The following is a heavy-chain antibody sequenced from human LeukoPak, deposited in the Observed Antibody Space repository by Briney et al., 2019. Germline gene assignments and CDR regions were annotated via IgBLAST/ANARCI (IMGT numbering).Heavy chain of an antibody. V-gene: IGHV4-31*03. CDR2: IYYSGST. CDR3: ARANTFAFDI. J-gene: IGHJ3*02. CDR1: GCSISSGGYY. Sequence: SQTLSLTCTVSGCSISSGGYYWSWIRQHPGKGLEWIGYIYYSGSTYYNPSLKSRVTISVDTSKNQFSLKLSSVTAADTAVYYCARANTFAFDIWGQGTMVTVSS.